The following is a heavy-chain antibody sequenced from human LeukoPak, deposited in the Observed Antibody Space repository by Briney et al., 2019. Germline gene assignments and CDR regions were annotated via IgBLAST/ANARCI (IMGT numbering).Heavy chain of an antibody. Sequence: GGSLRLSCAASGFTFSSYSMNWIRQAPGKGLEWVSSISSSTSYIYYADSVKGRFTISRDNAKNSLFLQMNSLRDEDTAVYYCASDSPGYDSGSYFAYWGQGTLVTVSS. CDR2: ISSSTSYI. CDR3: ASDSPGYDSGSYFAY. D-gene: IGHD2-15*01. CDR1: GFTFSSYS. V-gene: IGHV3-21*04. J-gene: IGHJ4*02.